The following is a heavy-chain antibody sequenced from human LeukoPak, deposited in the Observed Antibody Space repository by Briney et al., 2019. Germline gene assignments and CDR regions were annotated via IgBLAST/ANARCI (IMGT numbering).Heavy chain of an antibody. V-gene: IGHV1-46*01. CDR1: GYTFTSYY. Sequence: GASVKVSCKASGYTFTSYYMHWVRQAPGQGLEWMGIINPSGGSTSYAQKFQGRVTMTRDMSTSTVYMELSSLRSEDTAVYYCARDRQQLARGDAFDIWGQGTMVTVSS. CDR2: INPSGGST. CDR3: ARDRQQLARGDAFDI. D-gene: IGHD6-13*01. J-gene: IGHJ3*02.